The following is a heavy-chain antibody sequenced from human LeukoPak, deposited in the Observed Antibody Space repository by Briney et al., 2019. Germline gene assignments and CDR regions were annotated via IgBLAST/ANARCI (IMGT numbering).Heavy chain of an antibody. CDR2: VNRDGSET. CDR3: ARNNGMDV. V-gene: IGHV3-7*03. J-gene: IGHJ6*02. CDR1: GFTFSNYW. Sequence: GGSLRLSCVASGFTFSNYWMNWVRQVPGRGPEWVANVNRDGSETYYLDSVKGRFTISKDNAKNSLYLQMNSLRAEDTALYHCARNNGMDVWGQGTTVIVSS.